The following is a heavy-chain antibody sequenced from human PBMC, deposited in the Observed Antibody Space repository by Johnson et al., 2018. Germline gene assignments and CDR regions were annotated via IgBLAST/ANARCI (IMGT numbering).Heavy chain of an antibody. J-gene: IGHJ1*01. D-gene: IGHD6-19*01. CDR1: GGSISSYY. V-gene: IGHV3-23*01. Sequence: VQLQESGPGLVKPSETLSLTCTVSGGSISSYYWSWIRQPPGKGLEWVSAISGSGGSTYYADSVKGRFTISSDNSKNTLSLQMNSLRAEDTAVYYCAKDMVGSGWGAEYFQHWGRGTLVAVSS. CDR3: AKDMVGSGWGAEYFQH. CDR2: ISGSGGST.